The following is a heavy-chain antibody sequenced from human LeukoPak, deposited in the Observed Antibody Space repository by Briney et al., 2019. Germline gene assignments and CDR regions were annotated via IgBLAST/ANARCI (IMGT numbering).Heavy chain of an antibody. CDR2: ISAYNGNT. CDR1: GYTFTSYG. Sequence: ASVKVSCKASGYTFTSYGISWVRQAPGQGLEWMGWISAYNGNTNYAQKLQGRVTMTTDTSTSTAYMELRSLRSDDTAVYYCARLRFLEWLLDYWGQGILVTVSS. CDR3: ARLRFLEWLLDY. V-gene: IGHV1-18*01. D-gene: IGHD3-3*01. J-gene: IGHJ4*02.